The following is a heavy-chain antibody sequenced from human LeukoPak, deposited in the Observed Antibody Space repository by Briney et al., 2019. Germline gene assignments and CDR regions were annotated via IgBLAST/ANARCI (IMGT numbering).Heavy chain of an antibody. D-gene: IGHD6-13*01. CDR3: ARDPGIAAARSFDI. CDR1: GGSISSGSYY. J-gene: IGHJ3*02. CDR2: IYTSGST. V-gene: IGHV4-61*02. Sequence: TLSLTCTVSGGSISSGSYYWSWIRQPAGKGLEWIGRIYTSGSTNYNPSLKSRVTISVDTSKNQFSLKLSSVTAADTAVYYCARDPGIAAARSFDIWGQGTMVTVSS.